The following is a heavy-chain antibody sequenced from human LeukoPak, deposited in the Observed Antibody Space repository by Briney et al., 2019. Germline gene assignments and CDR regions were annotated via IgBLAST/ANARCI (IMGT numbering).Heavy chain of an antibody. J-gene: IGHJ4*02. Sequence: PGGSLRLSCAASGLTFTSNWHGVRQAPGKGLVWVSRIKSDGISTSYADSVKGRFTIFSDSAKNTLYLQMNSLRAEDTAVYFCAPIGVGYWGQGTLVTVSS. CDR2: IKSDGIST. D-gene: IGHD2-8*01. CDR1: GLTFTSNW. V-gene: IGHV3-74*01. CDR3: APIGVGY.